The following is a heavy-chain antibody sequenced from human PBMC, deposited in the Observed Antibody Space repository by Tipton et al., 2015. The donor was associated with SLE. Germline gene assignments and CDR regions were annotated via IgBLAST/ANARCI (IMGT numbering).Heavy chain of an antibody. CDR1: GGSMSRSSHY. Sequence: TLSLTCTVSGGSMSRSSHYWDWIRQPPGKGLEWIGEINHSGSTNYNPSLKSRVTISVDTSRNQFSLKLSSVTAADTAVYYCARDVPNDAFDIWGQGTMVTVSS. CDR3: ARDVPNDAFDI. J-gene: IGHJ3*02. CDR2: INHSGST. V-gene: IGHV4-39*07. D-gene: IGHD2-2*01.